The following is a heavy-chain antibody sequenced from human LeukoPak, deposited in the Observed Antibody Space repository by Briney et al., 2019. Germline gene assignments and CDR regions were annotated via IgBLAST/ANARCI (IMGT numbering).Heavy chain of an antibody. D-gene: IGHD3-16*01. CDR2: ISAYIGNI. Sequence: GASVPVTRKASGYTLTRYGISWVRQAPGQGLEWMGWISAYIGNINYAQSLQGRVTMTTDTSTSTAYMELRSLTSDDTAVYYCARDRGDTWNRDAYNIWGEGTLVTVPS. CDR1: GYTLTRYG. CDR3: ARDRGDTWNRDAYNI. V-gene: IGHV1-18*01. J-gene: IGHJ4*02.